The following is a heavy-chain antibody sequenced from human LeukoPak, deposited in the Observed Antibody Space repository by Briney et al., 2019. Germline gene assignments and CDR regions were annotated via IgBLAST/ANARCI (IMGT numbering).Heavy chain of an antibody. V-gene: IGHV3-48*01. J-gene: IGHJ4*02. Sequence: GGSLRLSCAASGFTFNSYSMNWVRQAPGKGLEWVSYISSSSSTIYYADSVKGRFTISRDNSKNTLYLQMNSLRAGDTAIYYCAKDRRLASFDYGGQGTLVTVSS. D-gene: IGHD6-25*01. CDR2: ISSSSSTI. CDR3: AKDRRLASFDY. CDR1: GFTFNSYS.